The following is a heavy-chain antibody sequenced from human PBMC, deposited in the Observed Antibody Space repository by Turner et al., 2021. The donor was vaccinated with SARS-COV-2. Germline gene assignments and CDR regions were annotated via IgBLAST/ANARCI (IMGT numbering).Heavy chain of an antibody. CDR2: IYSGGST. CDR3: ARDLEVAGGMDV. V-gene: IGHV3-66*01. J-gene: IGHJ6*02. CDR1: GFTVSSNY. Sequence: EVQLVESGGGLVQPGGSLRLSCAASGFTVSSNYMGWVRQAPGKGLEWVSLIYSGGSTFYADSVKGRFTISRDNSKNTLYLQMNSLRAEDTAVYYCARDLEVAGGMDVWGQGTTVTVSS.